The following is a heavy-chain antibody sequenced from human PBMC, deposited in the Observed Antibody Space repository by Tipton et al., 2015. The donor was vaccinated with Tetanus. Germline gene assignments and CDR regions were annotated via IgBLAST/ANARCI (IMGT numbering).Heavy chain of an antibody. Sequence: SLRLSCAASGFTFSSYWMSWVRQAPGKGLEWVSNIKQDGSEKYYVDSVKGRFIISRDNAKNSLYLQMNSLRAEDTAVYYCARDAHIVGGTPMWWGQGTPVTASS. CDR1: GFTFSSYW. V-gene: IGHV3-7*01. D-gene: IGHD2-21*02. CDR3: ARDAHIVGGTPMW. CDR2: IKQDGSEK. J-gene: IGHJ4*02.